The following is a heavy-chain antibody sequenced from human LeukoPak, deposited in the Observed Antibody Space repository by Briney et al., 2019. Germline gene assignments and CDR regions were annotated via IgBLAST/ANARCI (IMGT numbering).Heavy chain of an antibody. D-gene: IGHD3-10*01. CDR1: GFTFGDYA. CDR3: TRVSDTLVRGVAYYYGMDV. J-gene: IGHJ6*02. CDR2: IRIKAYGGTT. V-gene: IGHV3-49*04. Sequence: GGSLRLSCTASGFTFGDYAMSWVRQAPGKGLEWVGFIRIKAYGGTTEYAASVNGRFTISRDDSKSIAYLQMNSLKTEDTAVYYCTRVSDTLVRGVAYYYGMDVWGQGTTVTVSS.